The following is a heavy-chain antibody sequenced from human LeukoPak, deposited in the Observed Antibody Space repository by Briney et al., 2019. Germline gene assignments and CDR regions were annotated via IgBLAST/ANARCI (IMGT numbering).Heavy chain of an antibody. D-gene: IGHD2-15*01. Sequence: GGSLRLSCAASGFTFSSYAMTWVRQAPGKGLEWVSAISGSGDSAFYADSVKGRLTISRDNSKKTLYLQMNSLRAEDTAAYYCAKTRGYCSGGSCYSDYWGQGTLVTVSS. J-gene: IGHJ4*02. CDR1: GFTFSSYA. V-gene: IGHV3-23*01. CDR2: ISGSGDSA. CDR3: AKTRGYCSGGSCYSDY.